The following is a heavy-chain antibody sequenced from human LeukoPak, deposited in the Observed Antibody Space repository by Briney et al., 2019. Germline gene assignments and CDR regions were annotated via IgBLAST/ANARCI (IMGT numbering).Heavy chain of an antibody. J-gene: IGHJ4*02. D-gene: IGHD3-22*01. CDR1: GYTFTGYY. Sequence: GASVKVSCKASGYTFTGYYMHWVRQAPGQGLEWMGIINPSGGSTSYAQKFQGRVTMTRDTSTSTVYMELSSLRSEDTAVYYCARDLNPHYYDRSEAIDYWGQGTLVTVSS. CDR2: INPSGGST. CDR3: ARDLNPHYYDRSEAIDY. V-gene: IGHV1-46*01.